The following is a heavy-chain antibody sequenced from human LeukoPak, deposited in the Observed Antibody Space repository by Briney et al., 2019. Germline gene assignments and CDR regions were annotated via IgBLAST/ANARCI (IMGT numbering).Heavy chain of an antibody. CDR2: INWNGGST. CDR3: ASTTYSRSWYDAFDI. CDR1: GFTFDDYG. V-gene: IGHV3-20*04. J-gene: IGHJ3*02. D-gene: IGHD6-13*01. Sequence: GGSLRLSCAASGFTFDDYGMSWVRQAPGKGLEWVSGINWNGGSTGYADSVKGRFTISRDNAKNSLYLQMNSLRAEDTALYYCASTTYSRSWYDAFDIWGQGTMVTVSS.